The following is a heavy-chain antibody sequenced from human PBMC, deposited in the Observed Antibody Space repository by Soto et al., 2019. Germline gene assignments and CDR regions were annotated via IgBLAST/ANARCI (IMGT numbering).Heavy chain of an antibody. CDR3: ASDIGGSTITTFFHY. J-gene: IGHJ4*02. D-gene: IGHD4-4*01. Sequence: EVQLVESGGGLVQPGRSLRLSCVASGFTVDDYAMHWVRQAPGKGLEWVSGISWNGGRIDYADSVKGRFTISRDNAKNSLSLQMNSLRAEDTALYYCASDIGGSTITTFFHYWGQGTLVTVSS. CDR1: GFTVDDYA. V-gene: IGHV3-9*01. CDR2: ISWNGGRI.